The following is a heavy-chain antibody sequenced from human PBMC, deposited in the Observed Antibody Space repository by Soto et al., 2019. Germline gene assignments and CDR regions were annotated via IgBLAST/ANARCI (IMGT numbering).Heavy chain of an antibody. D-gene: IGHD3-22*01. CDR2: IWYDGSNK. V-gene: IGHV3-33*01. Sequence: QVQLVESGGGVVQPGRSLRLSCAASGFTFSSYGMHWVRQAPGKGLEWVAVIWYDGSNKYYADSVKGRFTISRDNSKNTLYLQMNSLRAEHTAVYYCARDKKHYYDSSGYYTPCYWGQGTLVTVSS. CDR1: GFTFSSYG. CDR3: ARDKKHYYDSSGYYTPCY. J-gene: IGHJ4*02.